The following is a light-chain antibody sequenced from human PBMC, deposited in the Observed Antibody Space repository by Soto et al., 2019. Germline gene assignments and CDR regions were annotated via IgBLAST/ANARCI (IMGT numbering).Light chain of an antibody. Sequence: QSVLTQPPSASGSPGQSVTISCTGTSSDVGGYDYVSWYQQQPGKAPKLMIYEVTDRPSGVSNRFSGSKSGNTASLTISGLQAEDEAEYYCSSYTNINTRACVFGTGTKLTVL. V-gene: IGLV2-14*01. J-gene: IGLJ1*01. CDR2: EVT. CDR1: SSDVGGYDY. CDR3: SSYTNINTRACV.